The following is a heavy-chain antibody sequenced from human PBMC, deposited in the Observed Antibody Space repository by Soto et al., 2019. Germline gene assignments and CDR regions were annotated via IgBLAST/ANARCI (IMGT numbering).Heavy chain of an antibody. CDR2: INTGNDNT. D-gene: IGHD2-2*01. V-gene: IGHV1-3*04. CDR1: GYTFTSYA. Sequence: GASVKVSCKASGYTFTSYAMHWVRQAPGQRLEWMGWINTGNDNTKYSQKFQGRVTITRDTSASTAYMELSSLRSEDTAVYYCARGSDYCSSTSCSNLIDYWGQGTLVTVSS. J-gene: IGHJ4*02. CDR3: ARGSDYCSSTSCSNLIDY.